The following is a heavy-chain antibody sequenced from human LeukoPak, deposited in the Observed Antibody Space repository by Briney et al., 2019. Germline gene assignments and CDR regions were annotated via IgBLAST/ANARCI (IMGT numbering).Heavy chain of an antibody. V-gene: IGHV3-7*03. D-gene: IGHD6-19*01. CDR1: GFTFSSYW. CDR2: IKQDGSEK. Sequence: SGGSLRLSCAASGFTFSSYWMSWVRQAPGKGLEWVANIKQDGSEKYYVDPVKGRFTISRDNAKNSLYLQMNSLRAEDTAVYYCASLSSGWYFGAFDIWGQGTMVTVSS. J-gene: IGHJ3*02. CDR3: ASLSSGWYFGAFDI.